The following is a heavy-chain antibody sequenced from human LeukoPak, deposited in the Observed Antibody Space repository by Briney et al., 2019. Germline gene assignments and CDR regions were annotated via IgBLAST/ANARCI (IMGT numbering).Heavy chain of an antibody. Sequence: SETLSLTCAVYGGSFSGYYWSWIRQPPGKGLEWIGEINHSGSTNYNPSLKSRVTISVDTSKNQFSLKLSSVTAADTAAYYCARGLKYYGANWFDPWGQGTLVTVSS. CDR2: INHSGST. CDR1: GGSFSGYY. CDR3: ARGLKYYGANWFDP. J-gene: IGHJ5*02. V-gene: IGHV4-34*01. D-gene: IGHD4/OR15-4a*01.